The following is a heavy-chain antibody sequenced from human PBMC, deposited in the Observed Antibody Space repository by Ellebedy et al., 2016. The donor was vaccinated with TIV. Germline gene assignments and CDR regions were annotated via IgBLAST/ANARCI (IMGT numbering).Heavy chain of an antibody. J-gene: IGHJ6*04. V-gene: IGHV4-39*07. CDR2: VYSSGSI. CDR3: ARDRRWLDV. D-gene: IGHD4-23*01. CDR1: GDSISSSSYY. Sequence: SETLSLTXTVSGDSISSSSYYWGWIRQPPGKELEWIGSVYSSGSIYYNPSLKSRVTMSVDTSKNQFSLKLSSVTAADTAVYYCARDRRWLDVWGKGTTVTVSS.